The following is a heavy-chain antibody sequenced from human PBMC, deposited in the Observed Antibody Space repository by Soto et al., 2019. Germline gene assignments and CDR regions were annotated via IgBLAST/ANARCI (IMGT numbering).Heavy chain of an antibody. Sequence: QVQLVESGVGLVQPGGSLRLSCAASGFTFSIYAMHCVRQAPGKGLEWVAVISFDGSERYFAESVKGRFTISSDNSNNLLFLQMDSLRAEATAVYYFASIAHFRPVIQAPAAAGNRDAPFDIWGHGTPVPVSS. V-gene: IGHV3-30*04. CDR2: ISFDGSER. CDR3: ASIAHFRPVIQAPAAAGNRDAPFDI. D-gene: IGHD6-13*01. J-gene: IGHJ3*02. CDR1: GFTFSIYA.